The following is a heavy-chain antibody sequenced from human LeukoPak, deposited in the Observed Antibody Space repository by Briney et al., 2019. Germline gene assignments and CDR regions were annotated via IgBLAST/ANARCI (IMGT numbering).Heavy chain of an antibody. Sequence: GRSLRLSCAASGFTFSSYGMHWVRQAPGKGLEWVAIMSYDGSNKYYADSVKGRFTISRDNSKNTLYLQMNSLRAEDTAVYYCAKAVYGSGSYGDCWGQGTLVTVSS. J-gene: IGHJ4*02. CDR1: GFTFSSYG. CDR2: MSYDGSNK. D-gene: IGHD3-10*01. CDR3: AKAVYGSGSYGDC. V-gene: IGHV3-30*18.